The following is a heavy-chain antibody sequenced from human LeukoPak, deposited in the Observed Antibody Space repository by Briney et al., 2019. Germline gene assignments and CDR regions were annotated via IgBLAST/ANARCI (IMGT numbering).Heavy chain of an antibody. Sequence: SEPLSLTCAVYGGSFRGSYWSWSRQPPGKGREWSGEIILIGSTNYNPPLKSRVTISVDTSKNQFALKLSSVTAADTAVYYCALSLEEYSSGWHTAGMDVWGQGTTVTVSS. CDR3: ALSLEEYSSGWHTAGMDV. D-gene: IGHD6-19*01. J-gene: IGHJ6*02. CDR2: IILIGST. V-gene: IGHV4-34*12. CDR1: GGSFRGSY.